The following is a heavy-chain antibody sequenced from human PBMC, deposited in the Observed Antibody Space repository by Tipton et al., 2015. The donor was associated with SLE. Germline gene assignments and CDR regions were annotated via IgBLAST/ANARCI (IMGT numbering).Heavy chain of an antibody. CDR3: AREIAAAGRGAYDY. J-gene: IGHJ4*02. V-gene: IGHV4-39*07. CDR1: GGSISSSSYY. CDR2: IYYSGST. Sequence: TLSLTCTVSGGSISSSSYYWGWIRQPPGKGLEWIGSIYYSGSTYYNPSLKSRVTISVDTSKNQFSLKLSSVTAADTAVYYCAREIAAAGRGAYDYWGQGTPVTVSS. D-gene: IGHD6-13*01.